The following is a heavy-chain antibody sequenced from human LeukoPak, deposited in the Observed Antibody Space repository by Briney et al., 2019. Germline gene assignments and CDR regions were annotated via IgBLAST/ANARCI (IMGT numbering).Heavy chain of an antibody. Sequence: GGSLRLSCAASGFTFSSYWMSWVRQAPGKGLEWVANIKQDGSEKYYVDSVKGRFTISRDNAKNSLYLQMNSLRAEDTAVYYCARVGVVPAAYYYYYMDVWGKWTTVTVSS. CDR3: ARVGVVPAAYYYYYMDV. J-gene: IGHJ6*03. V-gene: IGHV3-7*03. D-gene: IGHD2-2*01. CDR2: IKQDGSEK. CDR1: GFTFSSYW.